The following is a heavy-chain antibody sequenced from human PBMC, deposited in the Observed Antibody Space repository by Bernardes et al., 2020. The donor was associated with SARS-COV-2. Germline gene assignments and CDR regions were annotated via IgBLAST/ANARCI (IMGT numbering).Heavy chain of an antibody. D-gene: IGHD2-15*01. V-gene: IGHV1-8*01. CDR3: ARGRRGYCSGGSCYTAVIFDY. Sequence: ASVKVSCKASGYTFTSYDINWVRQATGQGLEWMGWMNPNSGNTGYAQKFQGRVTMTRNTSISTAYMELSSLRSEDTAVYYCARGRRGYCSGGSCYTAVIFDYWGQGTLVTGSS. CDR2: MNPNSGNT. J-gene: IGHJ4*02. CDR1: GYTFTSYD.